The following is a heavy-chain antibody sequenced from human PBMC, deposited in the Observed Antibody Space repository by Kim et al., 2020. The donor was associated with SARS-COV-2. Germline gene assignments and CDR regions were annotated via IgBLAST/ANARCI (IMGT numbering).Heavy chain of an antibody. V-gene: IGHV3-53*03. CDR3: VGGYYYDY. CDR2: GGEK. D-gene: IGHD3-10*01. Sequence: GGEKYYADSVKGRFTISRDNSKNTLYLQMSSLRVEDTAVYYCVGGYYYDYWGQGTLVTVSS. J-gene: IGHJ4*02.